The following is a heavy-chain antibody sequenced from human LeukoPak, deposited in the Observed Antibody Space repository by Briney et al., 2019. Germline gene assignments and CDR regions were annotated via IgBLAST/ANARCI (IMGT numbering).Heavy chain of an antibody. J-gene: IGHJ4*02. V-gene: IGHV4-34*01. CDR2: INHSGST. CDR1: GGSFSGYY. Sequence: PSETLSLTCAVYGGSFSGYYWSWIRQPPGKGLEWIGEINHSGSTNYNPSLKSRVTISADTSKNQFSLKLSSVTAADTAVYYCARGYPSELQLGGYFDYWGQGTLVTVSS. D-gene: IGHD5-24*01. CDR3: ARGYPSELQLGGYFDY.